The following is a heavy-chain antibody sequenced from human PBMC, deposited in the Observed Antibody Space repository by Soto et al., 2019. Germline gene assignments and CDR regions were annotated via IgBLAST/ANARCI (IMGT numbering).Heavy chain of an antibody. CDR2: INYSGNT. CDR1: GESLSGYY. J-gene: IGHJ6*02. D-gene: IGHD1-1*01. CDR3: ARSRNPGV. V-gene: IGHV4-34*01. Sequence: QVQLQQWGAGLLKPSETLSLTCAVYGESLSGYYGNWIRQSPGKGLEWIGEINYSGNTNYNPSLTRLDTLLTAASRNRFSLNLRCVNTADTAVYYCARSRNPGVWGSGPRVIGSS.